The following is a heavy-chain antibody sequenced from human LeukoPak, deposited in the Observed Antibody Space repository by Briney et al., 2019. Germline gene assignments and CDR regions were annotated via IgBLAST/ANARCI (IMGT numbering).Heavy chain of an antibody. CDR3: ARGGASSRYFDY. CDR2: VSYSGST. D-gene: IGHD1-26*01. Sequence: SETLSLTCAVSGGSISGQYWSWIRQPPGKGLEWIGFVSYSGSTNYNPSLNGRVTISLDTSKNQFSLRLNSVTAADTAVYYCARGGASSRYFDYWGQGTLVTVSS. V-gene: IGHV4-59*11. J-gene: IGHJ4*02. CDR1: GGSISGQY.